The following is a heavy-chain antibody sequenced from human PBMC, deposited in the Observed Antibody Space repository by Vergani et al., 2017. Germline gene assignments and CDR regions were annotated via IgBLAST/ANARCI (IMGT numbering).Heavy chain of an antibody. V-gene: IGHV1-18*01. CDR1: GYTFTSYG. CDR2: ISAYNGNT. Sequence: QVQLVQSGAEVKKPGASVKVSCKASGYTFTSYGISWVRQAPGQGLEWMGWISAYNGNTNYAQKLQGRVTMTTDTSTSTAYMELRSLRSDDTAVYYCAREFRVVPAAIRHYYYYGMDVWGRGTTVTVSS. J-gene: IGHJ6*02. CDR3: AREFRVVPAAIRHYYYYGMDV. D-gene: IGHD2-2*02.